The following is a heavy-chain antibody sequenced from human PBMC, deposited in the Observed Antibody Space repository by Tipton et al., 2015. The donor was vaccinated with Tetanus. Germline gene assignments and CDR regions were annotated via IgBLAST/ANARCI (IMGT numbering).Heavy chain of an antibody. CDR3: ARHRYYYDSSGYYYRGLWFDP. Sequence: TLSLTCTVSGGSISSSSYYWGWIRQPPGKGLEWIGSIYYSGSTYYNPSLKSRVTISVDTSKNQFSLKLSSVTAADTAVYYCARHRYYYDSSGYYYRGLWFDPWGQGTLVTVSS. D-gene: IGHD3-22*01. J-gene: IGHJ5*02. CDR2: IYYSGST. V-gene: IGHV4-39*01. CDR1: GGSISSSSYY.